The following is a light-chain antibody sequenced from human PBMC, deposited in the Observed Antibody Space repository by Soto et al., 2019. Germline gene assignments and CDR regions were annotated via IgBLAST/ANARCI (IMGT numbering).Light chain of an antibody. CDR3: ISYTSSSTWV. CDR2: EVS. Sequence: QSALTQPASVSGSPGQSITISCTGTRSDVGGYNYVSWYPQQPGTAPKLMIYEVSNRPSGVSNRFSGSRSGNTASLTISGLQADDESDYYCISYTSSSTWVFGGGTKLTVL. J-gene: IGLJ3*02. CDR1: RSDVGGYNY. V-gene: IGLV2-14*01.